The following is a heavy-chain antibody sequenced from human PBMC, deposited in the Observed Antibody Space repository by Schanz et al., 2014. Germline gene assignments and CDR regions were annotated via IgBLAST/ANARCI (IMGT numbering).Heavy chain of an antibody. CDR3: ARDRGYCSGGSCLTFDY. D-gene: IGHD2-15*01. J-gene: IGHJ4*02. CDR2: ISASGGST. CDR1: GFTFSSYA. Sequence: EVQLLESGGGLVQPGGSLRLSCAASGFTFSSYAMSWVRQAPGKGLEWVSTISASGGSTYYADSVKGRFTISRDSPKNTLYLQMNTLRAEDTAVYYCARDRGYCSGGSCLTFDYWGQGTLVTVSS. V-gene: IGHV3-23*01.